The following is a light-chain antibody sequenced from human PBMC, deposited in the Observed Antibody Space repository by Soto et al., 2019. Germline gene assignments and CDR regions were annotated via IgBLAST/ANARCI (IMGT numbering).Light chain of an antibody. CDR1: QSVSSSY. Sequence: EIVLTQSPGTLSLSPGERATLSCRASQSVSSSYLAWYQQKPGQAPRLLIYGASSRATGIPDRFSGSGSGTDFTRTISRLEPEDFAVYYCQQYGSSPPKLTFGGGPKVEIK. J-gene: IGKJ4*01. CDR3: QQYGSSPPKLT. CDR2: GAS. V-gene: IGKV3-20*01.